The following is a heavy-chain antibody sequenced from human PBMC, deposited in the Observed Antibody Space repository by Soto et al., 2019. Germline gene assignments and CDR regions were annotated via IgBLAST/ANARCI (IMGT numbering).Heavy chain of an antibody. V-gene: IGHV6-1*01. CDR1: GDSVSSNSAG. Sequence: SQTLSLTCAITGDSVSSNSAGWSWVRQSPSRGLEWLGRTYYRSKWYYEYAVSVRGRITINPDTSKNHYALQLNSVTHEDTAVYFCARGEQYSGRIFDYWGQGTLVTVSS. CDR2: TYYRSKWYY. J-gene: IGHJ4*01. CDR3: ARGEQYSGRIFDY. D-gene: IGHD1-26*01.